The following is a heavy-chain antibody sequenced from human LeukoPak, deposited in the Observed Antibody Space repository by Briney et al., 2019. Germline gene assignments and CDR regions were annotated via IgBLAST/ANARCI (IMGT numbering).Heavy chain of an antibody. V-gene: IGHV3-64*01. D-gene: IGHD4-17*01. Sequence: GSLRLSCAASGFTFSSDAMHSVRQAPGKGLEYVSAISSNGGSTYYANSVKGRFTISRDNSKNTLYLQMGSLRAEDMAVYYCARDGGTVTPYFDYWGQGTLVTVSS. CDR3: ARDGGTVTPYFDY. CDR2: ISSNGGST. J-gene: IGHJ4*02. CDR1: GFTFSSDA.